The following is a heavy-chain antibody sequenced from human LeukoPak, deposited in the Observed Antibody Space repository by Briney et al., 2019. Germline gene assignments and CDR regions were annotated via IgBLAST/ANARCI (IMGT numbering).Heavy chain of an antibody. J-gene: IGHJ4*02. D-gene: IGHD3-22*01. Sequence: GGSLTLSCAASGFTFSSYAMSWVRQAPGKGLEWVSAISGSGGSTYYADSVQGRFTISRDNTTNTLYLQMTSLRAEDTAVYYCARHQDFYDSSGYTHWGQGTLVTVSS. CDR3: ARHQDFYDSSGYTH. V-gene: IGHV3-23*01. CDR2: ISGSGGST. CDR1: GFTFSSYA.